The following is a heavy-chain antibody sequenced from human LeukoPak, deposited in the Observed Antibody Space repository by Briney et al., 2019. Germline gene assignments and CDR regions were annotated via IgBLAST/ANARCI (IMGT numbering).Heavy chain of an antibody. J-gene: IGHJ5*02. CDR2: IYSGGST. D-gene: IGHD3-10*01. V-gene: IGHV3-53*01. Sequence: GGSLRLSCAASGFTVSSNYMSWVRQAPGKGLEWVSVIYSGGSTYYADSVKGRFTISRDNSKNTLYLQMNSLRAEDTAVYYCTSEVTGRNAGWFDPWGQGTLVTVSS. CDR3: TSEVTGRNAGWFDP. CDR1: GFTVSSNY.